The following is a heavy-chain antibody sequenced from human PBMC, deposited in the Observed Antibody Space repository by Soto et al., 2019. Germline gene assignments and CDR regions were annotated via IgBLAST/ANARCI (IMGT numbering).Heavy chain of an antibody. Sequence: GGSLRLSCAASGFTFSSYAMSWVRQAPGKGLEWVSAISGSGGSTYYADSVKGRFTISRDNSKNTLYLQMNSLRAEDTAVYYSAKYLRLLVGSFYYYGMDVWGQGTTVTVSS. J-gene: IGHJ6*02. CDR1: GFTFSSYA. V-gene: IGHV3-23*01. D-gene: IGHD1-26*01. CDR2: ISGSGGST. CDR3: AKYLRLLVGSFYYYGMDV.